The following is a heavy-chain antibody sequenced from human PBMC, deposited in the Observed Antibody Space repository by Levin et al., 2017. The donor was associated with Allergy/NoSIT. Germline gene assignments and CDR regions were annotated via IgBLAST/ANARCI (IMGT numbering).Heavy chain of an antibody. CDR1: GGTFSSYA. V-gene: IGHV1-69*04. Sequence: KISCKASGGTFSSYAISWVRQAPGQGLEWMGRIIPILGIANYAQKFQGRVTITADKSTSTAYMELSSLRSEDTAVYYCASALVVPAAIEENANWFDPWGQGTLVTVSS. CDR3: ASALVVPAAIEENANWFDP. D-gene: IGHD2-2*02. CDR2: IIPILGIA. J-gene: IGHJ5*02.